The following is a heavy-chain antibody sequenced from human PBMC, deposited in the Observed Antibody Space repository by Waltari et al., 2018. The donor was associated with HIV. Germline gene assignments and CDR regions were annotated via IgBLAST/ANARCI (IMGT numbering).Heavy chain of an antibody. V-gene: IGHV4-38-2*02. CDR3: ARDRPAQYNWNDQDAFDI. CDR2: IYHSGST. CDR1: GYSISSGYY. D-gene: IGHD1-20*01. J-gene: IGHJ3*02. Sequence: QVQLQESGPGLVKPSETLSLTCAVSGYSISSGYYWGWIRQPPGKGLEWIGSIYHSGSTYYNPSLKSRVTISVDTSKNQFSLKLSSVTAADTAVYYCARDRPAQYNWNDQDAFDIWGQGTMVTVSS.